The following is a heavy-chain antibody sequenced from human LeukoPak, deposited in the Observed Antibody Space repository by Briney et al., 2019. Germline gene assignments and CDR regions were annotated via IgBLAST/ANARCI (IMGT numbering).Heavy chain of an antibody. D-gene: IGHD6-13*01. CDR3: ASSDSSSWYVRVVYYVY. CDR2: INHSGST. V-gene: IGHV4-34*01. CDR1: GGSFSGYY. Sequence: SETLSLTCAVYGGSFSGYYWSWIRRPPGRGLEWIGEINHSGSTNYNPSLKSRVTISVDTSKNQFSLKLSSVTAADTAVYYCASSDSSSWYVRVVYYVYWGQGTLVTVSS. J-gene: IGHJ4*02.